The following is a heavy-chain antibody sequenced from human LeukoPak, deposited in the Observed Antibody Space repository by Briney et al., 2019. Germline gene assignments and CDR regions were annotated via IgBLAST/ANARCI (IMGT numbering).Heavy chain of an antibody. V-gene: IGHV1-18*01. CDR1: GYTFLHYD. J-gene: IGHJ4*02. Sequence: ASVKVSCKASGYTFLHYDFNWVRQAPGQGLEWVGWISPYNGNTKYTQSLQGRFTMTTDTSTTTAYLEMTGLTSDDTAVYYCAREINGAFDYWGQGTVVTVS. D-gene: IGHD3-10*01. CDR3: AREINGAFDY. CDR2: ISPYNGNT.